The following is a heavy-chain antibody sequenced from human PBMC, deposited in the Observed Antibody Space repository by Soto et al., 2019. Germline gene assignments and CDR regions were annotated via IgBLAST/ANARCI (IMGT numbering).Heavy chain of an antibody. J-gene: IGHJ4*02. V-gene: IGHV3-48*01. Sequence: GGSLRLSCAASGFILSDYSVNWVRQAPGKGLEWLSFISIGSHTVYHADSVRGRFTISRDTAKNSLYLQMNSLRPEDTALYYCAKDEYYYSRSGYYIFDSWGQGTLVTVSS. D-gene: IGHD3-22*01. CDR2: ISIGSHTV. CDR3: AKDEYYYSRSGYYIFDS. CDR1: GFILSDYS.